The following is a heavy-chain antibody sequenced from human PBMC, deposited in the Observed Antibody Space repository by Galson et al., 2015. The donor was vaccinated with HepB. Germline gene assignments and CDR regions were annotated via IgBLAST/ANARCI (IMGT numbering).Heavy chain of an antibody. Sequence: SLSLSCAASGFTSDDYAMHRVRQAPGKGLEWVSGISSNSGTTCFADYVKGRFTISRDNAKNSLYLEINSLRTEDTAFYYCAKDTSDWYGEGTFDYWGQGTLVTVSS. V-gene: IGHV3-9*02. J-gene: IGHJ4*02. CDR1: GFTSDDYA. CDR3: AKDTSDWYGEGTFDY. CDR2: ISSNSGTT. D-gene: IGHD3-9*01.